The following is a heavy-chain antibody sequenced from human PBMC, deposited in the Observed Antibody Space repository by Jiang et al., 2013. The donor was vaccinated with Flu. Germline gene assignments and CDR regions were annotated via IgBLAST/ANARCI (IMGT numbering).Heavy chain of an antibody. CDR2: ISRDGRTI. Sequence: VQLVESGGGVVQPGGSLRLSCAASGLTFSAYAMHWVRQPPGEGLEWLAVISRDGRTIFYADSMKGRFTISRDNSKDTLSMQLNTLRPDDTAVYYCAREGGSTGDLNSWGQGTLVTVSS. CDR3: AREGGSTGDLNS. CDR1: GLTFSAYA. J-gene: IGHJ4*02. V-gene: IGHV3-30*04. D-gene: IGHD7-27*01.